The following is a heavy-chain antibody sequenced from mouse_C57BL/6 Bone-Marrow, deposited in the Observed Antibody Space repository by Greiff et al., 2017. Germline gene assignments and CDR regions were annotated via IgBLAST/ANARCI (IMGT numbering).Heavy chain of an antibody. CDR1: GYTFTDYY. J-gene: IGHJ2*01. V-gene: IGHV1-19*01. CDR2: INPYNGGT. CDR3: ARERRFFDY. Sequence: VQLQQSGPVLVKPGASVKMSCKASGYTFTDYYMNWVKQSHGKSLEWIGVINPYNGGTSYNQKFKGKATLTVDKSSSTAYMELNSLTSEDSAVDSCARERRFFDYWGQGTTLTVSS.